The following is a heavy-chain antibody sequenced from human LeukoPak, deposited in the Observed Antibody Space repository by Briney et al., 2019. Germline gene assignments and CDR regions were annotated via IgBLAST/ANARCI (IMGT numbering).Heavy chain of an antibody. CDR1: GVSISPYY. Sequence: SETLSLTCAVSGVSISPYYWAWIRQPPGRGLEWIGYIHTSGSNNQYPSLKSRVTISVDKSKNHFSLRLTSVTAADTAVYYCARLSAAVHLGAFDLWGQGTMVTVSS. J-gene: IGHJ3*01. D-gene: IGHD3-3*01. CDR3: ARLSAAVHLGAFDL. V-gene: IGHV4-4*09. CDR2: IHTSGSN.